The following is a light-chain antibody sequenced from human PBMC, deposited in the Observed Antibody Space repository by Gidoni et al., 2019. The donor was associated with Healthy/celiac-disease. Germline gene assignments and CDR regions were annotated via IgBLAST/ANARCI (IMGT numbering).Light chain of an antibody. Sequence: DIQLTQSPSFLSASVGDRVTITCRASQGISSYLAWYQQKPGKAPKLLIYAASTLQSGVPSRFSGSGSGTEFTLTISSLQPEDFATYYCHAGSFGGXTKVEIK. J-gene: IGKJ4*01. V-gene: IGKV1-9*01. CDR3: HAGS. CDR1: QGISSY. CDR2: AAS.